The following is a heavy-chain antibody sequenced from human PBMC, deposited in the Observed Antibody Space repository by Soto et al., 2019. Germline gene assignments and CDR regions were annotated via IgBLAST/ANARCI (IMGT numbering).Heavy chain of an antibody. CDR3: ARPQGIAPAIWYFDI. V-gene: IGHV4-59*08. CDR2: VYHSGKT. Sequence: QVQLQESGPGLVKPSETLSLTCTVSGDYISSHYWSWIRQPPGKGLEWIGYVYHSGKTDSNPSLKRLVTIEMDPRQSPSSLGLTPVIAADPSVYYAARPQGIAPAIWYFDIWGRATLVPVS. CDR1: GDYISSHY. D-gene: IGHD2-21*01. J-gene: IGHJ2*01.